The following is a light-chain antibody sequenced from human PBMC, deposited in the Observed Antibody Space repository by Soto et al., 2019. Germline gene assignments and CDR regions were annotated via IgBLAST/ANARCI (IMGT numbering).Light chain of an antibody. J-gene: IGKJ5*01. V-gene: IGKV3-15*01. Sequence: IVMTQSPATLPVSQGETPTLXXSASQSVSNNVAWYQQKPGQAPRLVXFGASTRATGIPARFSGSGSGTEFTLSISSLQSEDFAVYYCKQYKEWPPFTFGQGTRLEI. CDR3: KQYKEWPPFT. CDR2: GAS. CDR1: QSVSNN.